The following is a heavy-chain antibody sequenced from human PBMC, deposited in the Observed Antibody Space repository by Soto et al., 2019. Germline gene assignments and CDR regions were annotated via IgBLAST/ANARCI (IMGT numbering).Heavy chain of an antibody. CDR2: ISYDGSNK. J-gene: IGHJ4*02. D-gene: IGHD3-9*01. CDR3: ATDTGSRYFDWLSAPRFSY. V-gene: IGHV3-30*03. Sequence: QVQLVESGGGVVQPGRSLRLSCAASGFTFSSYGMHWVRQAPGKGLEWVAVISYDGSNKYYADSVKGRFTISRDNSKNTLYLKMNSLRVEDRAVYYCATDTGSRYFDWLSAPRFSYWGQGTLVTVSS. CDR1: GFTFSSYG.